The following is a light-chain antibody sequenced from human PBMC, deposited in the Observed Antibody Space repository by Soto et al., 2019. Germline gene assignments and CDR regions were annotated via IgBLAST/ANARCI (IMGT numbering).Light chain of an antibody. Sequence: EIVLTQSPGTLSLSPGERATLSCRASQSVSSSYLARYQQKPGQAPRLLIYGASSRATGIPERFSGSWSGTVFTLTISRLEPADFAVYYCPQSGSLYTFCGGTKVESK. V-gene: IGKV3-20*01. CDR2: GAS. CDR1: QSVSSSY. J-gene: IGKJ4*01. CDR3: PQSGSLYT.